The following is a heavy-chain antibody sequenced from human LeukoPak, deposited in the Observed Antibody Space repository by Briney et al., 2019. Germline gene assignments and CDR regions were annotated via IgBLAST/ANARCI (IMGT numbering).Heavy chain of an antibody. J-gene: IGHJ4*02. V-gene: IGHV3-23*01. CDR1: GFSFSSYA. D-gene: IGHD1-26*01. CDR2: ISGSSGST. Sequence: PGGSLRLSCAASGFSFSSYAMSWVRQAPGKGLEWVSTISGSSGSTYYADSVKGRFTITRDNSKNTLYLQMSSLRAEDTAVYYCAKDYGREGGSYWGDFDYWGQGTLVTVSS. CDR3: AKDYGREGGSYWGDFDY.